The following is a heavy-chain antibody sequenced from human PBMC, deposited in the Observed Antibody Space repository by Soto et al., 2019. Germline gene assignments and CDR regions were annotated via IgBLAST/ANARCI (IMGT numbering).Heavy chain of an antibody. CDR2: IYYSGST. CDR1: GGSISSGGYY. J-gene: IGHJ4*02. D-gene: IGHD4-17*01. Sequence: SETLSLTCTVSGGSISSGGYYWSWIRQHPGKGLEWIGYIYYSGSTYYNPSLKTRVTISVDTSKNQFSLKLSSVTAADTALYYCASLGVTTAFDYWGQGTLVIVSS. V-gene: IGHV4-31*03. CDR3: ASLGVTTAFDY.